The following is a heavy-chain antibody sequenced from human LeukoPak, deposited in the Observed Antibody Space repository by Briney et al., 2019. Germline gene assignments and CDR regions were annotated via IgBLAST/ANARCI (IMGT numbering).Heavy chain of an antibody. J-gene: IGHJ5*02. D-gene: IGHD3-9*01. Sequence: GGSLRLSCAASGFTFSDYYMSWIRQAPGKGLEWVSYISSSGSTIYYANSVKGRFTISRDNAKNSLYVQMNSLRAEDTAVYYCARDSPSVDISEVRFVPWGQGTLVTVSS. CDR2: ISSSGSTI. CDR1: GFTFSDYY. V-gene: IGHV3-11*01. CDR3: ARDSPSVDISEVRFVP.